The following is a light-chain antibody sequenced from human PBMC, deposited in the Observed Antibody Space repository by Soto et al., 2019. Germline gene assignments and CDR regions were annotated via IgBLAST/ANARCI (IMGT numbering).Light chain of an antibody. Sequence: QSALTQPASVSGSPGKSITIACTGTSIDVGGYNYVSWYQHHPGKAPKLMIYGVTNRPSGVSIRFAGSKSGNTASLTISGLQPEDEAEYYCTSYIHRRTLVVFGGGTKLTVL. J-gene: IGLJ2*01. CDR2: GVT. V-gene: IGLV2-14*01. CDR1: SIDVGGYNY. CDR3: TSYIHRRTLVV.